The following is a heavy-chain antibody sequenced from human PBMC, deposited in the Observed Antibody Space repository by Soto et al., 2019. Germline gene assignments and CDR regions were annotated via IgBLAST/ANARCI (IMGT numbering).Heavy chain of an antibody. V-gene: IGHV4-59*01. CDR2: IYYSGST. J-gene: IGHJ6*02. CDR1: GDSISSYY. CDR3: ARAMGDWGTYYYYYGMDV. Sequence: SETLSLTCTVSGDSISSYYWSWIRQPPGKGLEWIGYIYYSGSTNYNPSLTSRVTISVDTSKNQFSLKLSSVTAADTAVYYCARAMGDWGTYYYYYGMDVWGQGTTVTVSS. D-gene: IGHD3-16*01.